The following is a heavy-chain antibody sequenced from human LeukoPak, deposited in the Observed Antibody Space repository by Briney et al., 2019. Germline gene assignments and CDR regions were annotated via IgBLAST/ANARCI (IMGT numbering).Heavy chain of an antibody. D-gene: IGHD6-19*01. CDR1: GGTFSSYA. CDR3: ARDNRRYSSGWYYLLTG. J-gene: IGHJ4*02. CDR2: IIPIFGTA. Sequence: GASVKVSCKASGGTFSSYAISWVRQAPGQGLEWMGGIIPIFGTANYAQKFQGRVTITADKSTSTAYMELSSLRSEDTAVYYCARDNRRYSSGWYYLLTGWGQGALVTVSS. V-gene: IGHV1-69*06.